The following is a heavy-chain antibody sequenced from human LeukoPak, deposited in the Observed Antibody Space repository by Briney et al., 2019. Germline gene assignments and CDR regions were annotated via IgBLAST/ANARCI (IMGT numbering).Heavy chain of an antibody. J-gene: IGHJ4*02. CDR1: GFTFSSYW. D-gene: IGHD6-13*01. CDR2: INSDGSST. V-gene: IGHV3-74*01. CDR3: ARDRGQQLVLGLFDY. Sequence: GGSLRLSCAASGFTFSSYWMHWVRQAPGKGPVWVSRINSDGSSTSYADSVKGRFTISRDNAKNTLYLQMNSLRAEDTAVYYCARDRGQQLVLGLFDYWGQGTLVTVSS.